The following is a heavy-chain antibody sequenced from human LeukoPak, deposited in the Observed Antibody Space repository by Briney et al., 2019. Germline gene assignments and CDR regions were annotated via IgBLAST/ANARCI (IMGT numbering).Heavy chain of an antibody. CDR3: ARGGSRLLWFGEPQRYYFAY. V-gene: IGHV4-34*01. Sequence: SETLSLTCAVYGGSFIGYYWSWIRQPPGKGREWSGEINHSGSTNYNTYLKSRVTISVDTYKNQFSLKLSSVTAADTAVYYCARGGSRLLWFGEPQRYYFAYWGEGTLVTVSS. J-gene: IGHJ4*02. CDR1: GGSFIGYY. CDR2: INHSGST. D-gene: IGHD3-10*01.